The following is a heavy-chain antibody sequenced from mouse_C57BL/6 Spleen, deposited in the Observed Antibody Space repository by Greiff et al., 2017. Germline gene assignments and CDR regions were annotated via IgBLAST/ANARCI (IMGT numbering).Heavy chain of an antibody. Sequence: EVQVVESGGGLVKPGGSLKLSCAASGFTFSSYTMSWVRQTPEKRLEWVATISGGGGNTYYPDSVKGRFTISRDNAKNTLYLQMSSLRSEDTALYYCARLYYSTIFAYWGQGTLVTVSA. J-gene: IGHJ3*01. CDR3: ARLYYSTIFAY. CDR1: GFTFSSYT. CDR2: ISGGGGNT. V-gene: IGHV5-9*01. D-gene: IGHD2-5*01.